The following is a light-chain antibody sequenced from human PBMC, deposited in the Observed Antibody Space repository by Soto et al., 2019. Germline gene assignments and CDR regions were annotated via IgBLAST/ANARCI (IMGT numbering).Light chain of an antibody. CDR2: DAS. J-gene: IGKJ1*01. CDR3: QQYNSYSPWT. CDR1: QSISSW. V-gene: IGKV1-5*01. Sequence: DIQVTQSESTLSASVGYRVSITCRASQSISSWLAWYQQKPGKAPKLLIYDASSLESGVSSRFSGSGSGTEFTLTISSLQSDDFAIYYCQQYNSYSPWTFGQG.